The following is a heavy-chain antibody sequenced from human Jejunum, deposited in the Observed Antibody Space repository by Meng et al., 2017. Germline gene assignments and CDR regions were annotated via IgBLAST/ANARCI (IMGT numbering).Heavy chain of an antibody. Sequence: EVQLMESGEGLVQPGGSLGLSCAASGFSFSDQSMSWVRQAPGKGLEWVSVILDRDGNTYYADSVKGRFTISRDNSRNTLYLQMSSLRVDDTAVYHCANRAWLESWGQGTLVTVSS. CDR2: ILDRDGNT. CDR3: ANRAWLES. CDR1: GFSFSDQS. V-gene: IGHV3-23*01. D-gene: IGHD3-10*01. J-gene: IGHJ5*01.